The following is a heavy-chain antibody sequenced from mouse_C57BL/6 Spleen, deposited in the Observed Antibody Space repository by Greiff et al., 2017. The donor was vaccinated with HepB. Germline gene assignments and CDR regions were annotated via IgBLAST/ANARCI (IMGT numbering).Heavy chain of an antibody. D-gene: IGHD2-10*02. CDR2: ISYYGSN. J-gene: IGHJ4*01. CDR3: ARREVYGNYEAMDY. V-gene: IGHV3-6*01. CDR1: GYSITSGYY. Sequence: EVKLMESGPGLVKPSQSLSLTCSVTGYSITSGYYWNWIRQFPGNKLEWMGYISYYGSNNYNPSLKNRISITRDTSKNQFFLKLNSVTTEDTATYYCARREVYGNYEAMDYWGQGTSVTVSS.